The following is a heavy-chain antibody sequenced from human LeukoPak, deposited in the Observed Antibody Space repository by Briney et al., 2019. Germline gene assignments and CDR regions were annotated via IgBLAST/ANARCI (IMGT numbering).Heavy chain of an antibody. CDR2: ISYDGSNK. V-gene: IGHV3-30-3*01. CDR3: ARDDYGDYVFHY. CDR1: GFTFSSYA. Sequence: PGGSLRLSCAASGFTFSSYAMHWVRQAPGKGLEWVAVISYDGSNKYYADSVKGRFTISRDNSKNTLYLRMNSLRAEDTAVYYCARDDYGDYVFHYWGQGTLVTVSS. J-gene: IGHJ4*02. D-gene: IGHD4-17*01.